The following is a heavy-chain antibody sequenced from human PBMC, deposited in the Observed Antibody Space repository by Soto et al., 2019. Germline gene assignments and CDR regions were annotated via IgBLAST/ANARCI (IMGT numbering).Heavy chain of an antibody. V-gene: IGHV3-30-3*01. CDR1: EFTFRIFA. D-gene: IGHD1-26*01. CDR3: ARGDREDIEEVVGVRPGEYSMDV. J-gene: IGHJ6*02. Sequence: QVHLVESGGGVVQPGSSLRLSCAASEFTFRIFAMHWLRQSPGKGLEWVAVISYDGSRKADSVKGRFTVSRDNSWNTMSLQMTSLRAEDTAIYYCARGDREDIEEVVGVRPGEYSMDVWGQGTTVTVSS. CDR2: ISYDGSRK.